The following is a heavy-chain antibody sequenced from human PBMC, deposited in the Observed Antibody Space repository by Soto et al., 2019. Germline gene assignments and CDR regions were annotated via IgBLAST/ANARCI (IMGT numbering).Heavy chain of an antibody. CDR2: IIPIFGTA. CDR1: GGTFSSYA. V-gene: IGHV1-69*13. CDR3: ARGDDAFDI. J-gene: IGHJ3*02. Sequence: EASVKVSCKASGGTFSSYAISWVRQAPGQGLEWMGGIIPIFGTANYAQKFQGRVTITADESTSTAYMELRSLRSDDTAVYYCARGDDAFDIWGQGTMVTVSS.